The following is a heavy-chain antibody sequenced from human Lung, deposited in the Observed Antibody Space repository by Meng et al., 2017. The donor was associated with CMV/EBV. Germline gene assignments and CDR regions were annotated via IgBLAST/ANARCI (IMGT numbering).Heavy chain of an antibody. CDR3: AREGYCSSTTCSSYYYYGMDV. CDR2: IYSDGYT. J-gene: IGHJ6*02. Sequence: GESXKISCAASGFTVRNNYMSWVRQAPGKGLEWVSVIYSDGYTYYADSVKGRFTISRDNSKDTLYLQMNSLRAEDTAVYYCAREGYCSSTTCSSYYYYGMDVWGQGTTVTVSS. CDR1: GFTVRNNY. V-gene: IGHV3-53*01. D-gene: IGHD2-2*01.